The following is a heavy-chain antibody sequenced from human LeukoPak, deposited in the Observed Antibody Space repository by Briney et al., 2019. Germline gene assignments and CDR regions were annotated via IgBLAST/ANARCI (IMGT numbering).Heavy chain of an antibody. D-gene: IGHD2-15*01. Sequence: ASVKVSCKASGYTSTNYGISWVRQAPGQGLEWMGWISGYNGNTNYAQKFQGRVTMTRDMSTNTVYMELSSLRSEDTAVYYCARDKPVVVAATQYPDAFDIWGQGTMVTVSS. CDR1: GYTSTNYG. CDR2: ISGYNGNT. V-gene: IGHV1-18*01. J-gene: IGHJ3*02. CDR3: ARDKPVVVAATQYPDAFDI.